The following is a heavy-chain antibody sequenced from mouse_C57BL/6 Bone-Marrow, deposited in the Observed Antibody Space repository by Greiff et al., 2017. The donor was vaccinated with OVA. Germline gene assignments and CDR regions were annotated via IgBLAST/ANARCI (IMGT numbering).Heavy chain of an antibody. CDR2: INPNNGGT. CDR3: AGGDWESYAMDY. D-gene: IGHD4-1*01. J-gene: IGHJ4*01. Sequence: VQLQQSGPELVKPGASVKIPCKASGYTFTDYNMDWVKQSHGKSLEWIGDINPNNGGTIYNQKFKGKATLTVDKSSSTAYMELRSLTSADTAVYYCAGGDWESYAMDYWGQGTSVTVSS. V-gene: IGHV1-18*01. CDR1: GYTFTDYN.